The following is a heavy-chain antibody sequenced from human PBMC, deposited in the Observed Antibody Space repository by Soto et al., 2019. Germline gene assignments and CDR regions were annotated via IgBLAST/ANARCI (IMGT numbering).Heavy chain of an antibody. CDR3: ARESYYDFWSGYYPYYYYGMDV. J-gene: IGHJ6*02. CDR1: GFTFSSYW. CDR2: IKQDGSEE. V-gene: IGHV3-7*03. D-gene: IGHD3-3*01. Sequence: GSLRLSCAASGFTFSSYWMSWVRQAPGKGLEWVANIKQDGSEEYYVDSVKGRFTISRDNAKNSLYLQMNSLRAEDTAVYYCARESYYDFWSGYYPYYYYGMDVWGQGTTVTVSS.